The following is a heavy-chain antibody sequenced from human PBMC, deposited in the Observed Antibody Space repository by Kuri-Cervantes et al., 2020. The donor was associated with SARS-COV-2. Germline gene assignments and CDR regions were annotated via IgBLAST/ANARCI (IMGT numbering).Heavy chain of an antibody. V-gene: IGHV3-30*18. Sequence: LSLTCAASGFNFSRTDMHWVRQAPGKGLEWVAVISHDGKNKKCIASGKGRFTISRDNSQNTLHLHMKSLRSEDTAMYYCAKDRVGAQDFWGQGTLVTVSS. CDR2: ISHDGKNK. J-gene: IGHJ4*02. CDR1: GFNFSRTD. D-gene: IGHD4/OR15-4a*01. CDR3: AKDRVGAQDF.